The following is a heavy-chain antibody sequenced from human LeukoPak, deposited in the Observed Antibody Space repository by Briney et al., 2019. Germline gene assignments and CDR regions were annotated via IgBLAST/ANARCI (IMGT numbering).Heavy chain of an antibody. CDR2: INHSGST. Sequence: PSETLSLTCAVYGGSFSGYYWSWIRQPPGKGLEWIGEINHSGSTNYNPSLKSRVTISVDTSKNQFSLKLSSVTAADTAVYYCARAGLYNWFDPWGQGTLVTVSS. CDR1: GGSFSGYY. CDR3: ARAGLYNWFDP. D-gene: IGHD6-19*01. V-gene: IGHV4-34*01. J-gene: IGHJ5*02.